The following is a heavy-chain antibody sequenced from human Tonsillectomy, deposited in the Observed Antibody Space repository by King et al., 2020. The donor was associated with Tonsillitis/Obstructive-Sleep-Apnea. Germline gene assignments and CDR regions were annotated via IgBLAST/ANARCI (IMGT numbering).Heavy chain of an antibody. Sequence: VQLVESGGGLIKPGGSLRLSCAAAGFTFSNAWMSWVRQAPGKGLEWVGRVKSKTDGGTRDYDAPVKGRLTISREDSKDMLDLQMSSMKTEDTAVYYCTTDFVEGGVVVDYWGQGTLVTVSS. CDR2: VKSKTDGGTR. CDR3: TTDFVEGGVVVDY. J-gene: IGHJ4*02. V-gene: IGHV3-15*01. CDR1: GFTFSNAW. D-gene: IGHD3-16*01.